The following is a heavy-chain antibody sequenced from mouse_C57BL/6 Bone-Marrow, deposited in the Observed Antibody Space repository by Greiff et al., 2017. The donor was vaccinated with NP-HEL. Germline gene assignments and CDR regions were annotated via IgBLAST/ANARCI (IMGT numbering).Heavy chain of an antibody. Sequence: DVKLVESGGGLVQPGGSLKLSCAASGFTFSDYGMAWVRQAPRKGLEWVAFISNLAYSIYYADTVTGRFTITRENAKNTLYLEMSSLRSEDTAMYYCARSDYSSLYWYFDVWGTGTTVTVSS. CDR1: GFTFSDYG. CDR3: ARSDYSSLYWYFDV. J-gene: IGHJ1*03. D-gene: IGHD2-5*01. CDR2: ISNLAYSI. V-gene: IGHV5-15*01.